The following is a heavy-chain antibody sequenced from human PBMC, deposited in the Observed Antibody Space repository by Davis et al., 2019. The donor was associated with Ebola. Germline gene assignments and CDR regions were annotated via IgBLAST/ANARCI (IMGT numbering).Heavy chain of an antibody. V-gene: IGHV1-69*04. CDR3: ARDPIVVVTYYYYGMDV. CDR2: IIPILGIA. Sequence: AASVKVSCKASGGTFSSYAISWVRQAPGQGLEWMGRIIPILGIANYAQKFQGRVTITADKSTSTAYMELSSLRSEDTAVYYCARDPIVVVTYYYYGMDVWGQGTTVTVSS. J-gene: IGHJ6*02. CDR1: GGTFSSYA. D-gene: IGHD3-22*01.